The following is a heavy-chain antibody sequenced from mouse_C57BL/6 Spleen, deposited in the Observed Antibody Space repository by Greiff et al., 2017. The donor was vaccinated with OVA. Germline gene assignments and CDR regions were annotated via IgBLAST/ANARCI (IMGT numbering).Heavy chain of an antibody. J-gene: IGHJ1*03. CDR2: INPSTGGT. CDR1: GYSFTGYY. Sequence: EVQLQQSGPELVKPGASVKISCKASGYSFTGYYMNWVKQSPEKSLEWIGEINPSTGGTTYNQKFKAKATLTVDKSSSTAYMQLKSLTSEDSAVYYCARSDYGSSYRYFDVWGTGTTVTVSS. V-gene: IGHV1-42*01. D-gene: IGHD1-1*01. CDR3: ARSDYGSSYRYFDV.